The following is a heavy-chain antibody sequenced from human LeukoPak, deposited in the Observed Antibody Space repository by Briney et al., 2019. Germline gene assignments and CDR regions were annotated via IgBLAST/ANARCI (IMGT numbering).Heavy chain of an antibody. CDR1: GYTFADYY. V-gene: IGHV1-2*02. D-gene: IGHD5-24*01. Sequence: ASVKVSCKASGYTFADYYMQWLRQAPGQGLEWMGWINPNSGGTNYAQRFQGRVTMTRDTSISTTYMELSSLRSDDTAVYYCARGGVNGYNPFDYWGQGTLVTVSS. J-gene: IGHJ4*02. CDR3: ARGGVNGYNPFDY. CDR2: INPNSGGT.